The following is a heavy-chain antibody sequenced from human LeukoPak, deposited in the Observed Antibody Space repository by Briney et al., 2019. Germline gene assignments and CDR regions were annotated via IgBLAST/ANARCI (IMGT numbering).Heavy chain of an antibody. V-gene: IGHV3-21*01. J-gene: IGHJ4*02. D-gene: IGHD3-22*01. Sequence: GGSLRLSCAASGFTFSSYSMNWVRQAPGKGLEGVSSIRSSGSYIYYADSVKGRFTISRDNAKNSLYLQMNSLRAEDTAVYYCASEWLSYYFDYWGQRTLVTVSA. CDR2: IRSSGSYI. CDR3: ASEWLSYYFDY. CDR1: GFTFSSYS.